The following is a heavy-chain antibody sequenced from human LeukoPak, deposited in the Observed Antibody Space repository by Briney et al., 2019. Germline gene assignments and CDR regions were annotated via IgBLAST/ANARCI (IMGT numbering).Heavy chain of an antibody. CDR3: ARASGRVLRFLEWLPSSTWEYYYYMDV. D-gene: IGHD3-3*01. J-gene: IGHJ6*03. CDR2: IYYSGST. Sequence: SETLSLTCTVSGGSVISYYWSWIRQPPGKGLEWIGYIYYSGSTNYNPSLKSRVTISVDTSKNQFSLKLSSVTAADTAVYYCARASGRVLRFLEWLPSSTWEYYYYMDVWGKGTTVTVSS. V-gene: IGHV4-59*02. CDR1: GGSVISYY.